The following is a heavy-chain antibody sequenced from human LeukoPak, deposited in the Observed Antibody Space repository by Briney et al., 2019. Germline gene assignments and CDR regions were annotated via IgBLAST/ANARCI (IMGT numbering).Heavy chain of an antibody. CDR3: ARGYGSSWGAFDI. V-gene: IGHV3-48*04. CDR1: GFIFSSYS. D-gene: IGHD6-13*01. CDR2: ISSSSTTI. J-gene: IGHJ3*02. Sequence: GGSLRLSCAASGFIFSSYSMKWVRQAPGKGLEWVSYISSSSTTIYYADSVKGRFTISRDNAKNSLYLQMNSLRAEDTAVYYCARGYGSSWGAFDIWGQGTMVTVSS.